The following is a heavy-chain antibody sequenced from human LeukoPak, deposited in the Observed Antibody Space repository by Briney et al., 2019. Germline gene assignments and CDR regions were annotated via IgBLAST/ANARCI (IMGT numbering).Heavy chain of an antibody. Sequence: ASVKVSCKASGGTFSSYTISWVRQAPGQGLEWMGRIIPILGIANYAQKFQGRVTITADKSTSTAYIELSSLRSEDTAVYYCARGYDFWSGQEDYGMDVWGQGTTVTVSS. J-gene: IGHJ6*02. V-gene: IGHV1-69*02. CDR3: ARGYDFWSGQEDYGMDV. CDR1: GGTFSSYT. CDR2: IIPILGIA. D-gene: IGHD3-3*01.